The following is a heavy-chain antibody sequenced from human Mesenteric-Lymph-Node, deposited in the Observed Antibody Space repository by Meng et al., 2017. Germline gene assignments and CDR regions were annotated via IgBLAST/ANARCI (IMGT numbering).Heavy chain of an antibody. J-gene: IGHJ4*02. V-gene: IGHV4-34*01. Sequence: SETLSLTCAVYGGSFSGYYWSWIRQPPGKGLEWIGEINHSGSTNYNPSLKSRVTISVDTSKNQISLKLSSVTAADTAVYYCARYRLTTVTTNAFDYWGQGTLVTVSS. CDR3: ARYRLTTVTTNAFDY. CDR2: INHSGST. D-gene: IGHD4-17*01. CDR1: GGSFSGYY.